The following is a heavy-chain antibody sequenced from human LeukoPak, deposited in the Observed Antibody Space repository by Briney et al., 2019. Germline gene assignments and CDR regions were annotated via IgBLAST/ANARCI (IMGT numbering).Heavy chain of an antibody. D-gene: IGHD1-26*01. CDR3: ARMGIVGATGYYFDY. J-gene: IGHJ4*02. V-gene: IGHV4-31*03. CDR2: IYYSGST. Sequence: SETLSLTCTVSGGSISSGNYYWNWIRQHPGEGLEWVGYIYYSGSTYYNPSLKSRVTISVDTSKNQFSLRLSSVTAADTAVYYCARMGIVGATGYYFDYWGQGTLVTVSS. CDR1: GGSISSGNYY.